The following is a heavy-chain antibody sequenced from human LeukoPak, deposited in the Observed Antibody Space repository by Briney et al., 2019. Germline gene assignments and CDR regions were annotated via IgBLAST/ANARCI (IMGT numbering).Heavy chain of an antibody. D-gene: IGHD3-9*01. CDR2: INGDGRNI. CDR3: TRDLMDYDVSTGLHHYYMDV. Sequence: PGGSLRLSCVASGFTFSSYWMHWVRQAPRKGLVWVSRINGDGRNINYADSVRGRFTISRGNAKNTLYLQMNTLRVEDTAVYYCTRDLMDYDVSTGLHHYYMDVWGQGTTVTVSS. CDR1: GFTFSSYW. J-gene: IGHJ6*02. V-gene: IGHV3-74*01.